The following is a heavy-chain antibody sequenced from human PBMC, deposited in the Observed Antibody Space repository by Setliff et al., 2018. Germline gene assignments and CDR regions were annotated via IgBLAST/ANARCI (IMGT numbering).Heavy chain of an antibody. CDR3: TTDPSPTFGGVIGAAFDI. J-gene: IGHJ3*02. V-gene: IGHV3-15*01. CDR1: GFTFSNAW. D-gene: IGHD3-16*01. Sequence: GGSLRLSCAASGFTFSNAWMSWVRQAPGKGLEWVGQIKRKTDGETTDYAAPVKGRFIISRDDSKNTLYLQMNSLKTEDTAVYYCTTDPSPTFGGVIGAAFDIWGQGTMVTVSS. CDR2: IKRKTDGETT.